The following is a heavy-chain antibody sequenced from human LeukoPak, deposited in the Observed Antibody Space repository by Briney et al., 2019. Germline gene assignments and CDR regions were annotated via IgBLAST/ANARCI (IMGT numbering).Heavy chain of an antibody. D-gene: IGHD5-12*01. V-gene: IGHV3-64*02. CDR2: ISSSGGST. CDR1: GFTFSSYA. Sequence: PGGSLRLSCAASGFTFSSYAIHWVRQAPGKGLEYVSAISSSGGSTYYAGSVKGRFTISRDNSKNTVYLQMGSLRTEDMAVYYCSRGAYDGFDYWGQGTLVTVSS. J-gene: IGHJ4*02. CDR3: SRGAYDGFDY.